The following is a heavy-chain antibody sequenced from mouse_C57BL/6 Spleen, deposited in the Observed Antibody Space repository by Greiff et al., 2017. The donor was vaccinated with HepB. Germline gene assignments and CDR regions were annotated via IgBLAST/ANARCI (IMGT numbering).Heavy chain of an antibody. CDR2: IDPSDSYT. J-gene: IGHJ4*01. Sequence: VQLQQPGAELVMPGASVKLSCKASGYTFTSYWMHWVKQRPGQGLEWIGEIDPSDSYTNYNQKFKGKSTLTVDKSSSTAYMQPSSLTSEDSAVYYCARKYYDYLYAMDYWGQGTSVTVSS. CDR1: GYTFTSYW. V-gene: IGHV1-69*01. CDR3: ARKYYDYLYAMDY. D-gene: IGHD2-4*01.